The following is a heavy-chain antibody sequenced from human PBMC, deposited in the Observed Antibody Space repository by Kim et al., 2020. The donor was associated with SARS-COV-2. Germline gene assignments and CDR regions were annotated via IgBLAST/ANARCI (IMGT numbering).Heavy chain of an antibody. V-gene: IGHV4-34*01. D-gene: IGHD1-1*01. CDR2: INHSGST. Sequence: SETLSLTCAVYGGSFRGYYWSWIRQPPGKGQWIGEINHSGSTNHNPSLNSRVTISVDTSNNQFSLKLTSVTTADTAVYYCARDRIFNWYTGWFDPWGQGTLVTVSS. CDR3: ARDRIFNWYTGWFDP. J-gene: IGHJ5*02. CDR1: GGSFRGYY.